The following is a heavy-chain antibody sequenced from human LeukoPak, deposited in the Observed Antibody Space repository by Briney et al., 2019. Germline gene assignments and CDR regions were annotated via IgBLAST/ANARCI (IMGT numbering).Heavy chain of an antibody. V-gene: IGHV4-39*01. Sequence: EPSETLSLTCTVSGGSISSSSYYWGWIRQPPGKGLEWIGSIYYSGSTYYNPSLKSRVTISVDTSKNQFSLKLSSVTAADTAVYYCARRVDIYDFWSGESPGAFDIWGQGTMVTVSS. J-gene: IGHJ3*02. CDR2: IYYSGST. D-gene: IGHD3-3*01. CDR3: ARRVDIYDFWSGESPGAFDI. CDR1: GGSISSSSYY.